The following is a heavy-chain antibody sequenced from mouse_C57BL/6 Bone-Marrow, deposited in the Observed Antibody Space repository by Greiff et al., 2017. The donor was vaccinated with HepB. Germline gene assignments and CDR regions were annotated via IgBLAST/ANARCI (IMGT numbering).Heavy chain of an antibody. Sequence: QVQLQQPGAELVMPGASVKLSCKASGYTFTSYWMHWVKQRPGQGLEWIGEIDPSDSYTNYNQKFKGKSTLTVDKSSSTAYMQLSSLTSEDSAVCYCARSWVLRFLFAYWGQGTRVTVSA. CDR2: IDPSDSYT. J-gene: IGHJ3*01. V-gene: IGHV1-69*01. CDR1: GYTFTSYW. CDR3: ARSWVLRFLFAY. D-gene: IGHD2-3*01.